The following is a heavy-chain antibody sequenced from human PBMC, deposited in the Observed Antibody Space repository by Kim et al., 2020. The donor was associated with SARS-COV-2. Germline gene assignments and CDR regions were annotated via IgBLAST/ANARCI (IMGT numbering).Heavy chain of an antibody. CDR3: ARARIDV. V-gene: IGHV3-7*03. CDR1: GFTFSSFW. CDR2: IKPDGSET. D-gene: IGHD2-15*01. Sequence: GGSLRLSCAASGFTFSSFWMTWVRQAPGKGLEWVANIKPDGSETYYADSVKGRFTISRDNAQKSLYLQMNSLRAEDTAVYYCARARIDVWGQGTTDTVSS. J-gene: IGHJ6*02.